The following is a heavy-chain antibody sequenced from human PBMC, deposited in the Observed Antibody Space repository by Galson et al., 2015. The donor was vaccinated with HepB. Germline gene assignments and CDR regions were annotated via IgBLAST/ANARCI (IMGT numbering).Heavy chain of an antibody. J-gene: IGHJ4*02. D-gene: IGHD5-24*01. V-gene: IGHV3-30*18. Sequence: SLRLSCAGTGFTFSTYGMHWVRQAPGKGLEWVAVISHDGSQKYYADSVKGRFAISRENPTNTMYLQMNSLRAEDTAVYYCAKDSRDGLDYWGQGTLVTVSS. CDR1: GFTFSTYG. CDR2: ISHDGSQK. CDR3: AKDSRDGLDY.